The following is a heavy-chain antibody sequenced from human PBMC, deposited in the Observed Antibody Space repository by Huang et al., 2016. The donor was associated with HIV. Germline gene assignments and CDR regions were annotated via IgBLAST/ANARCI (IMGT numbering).Heavy chain of an antibody. CDR3: AEESRWFSDFDQ. J-gene: IGHJ5*02. CDR1: GFIFSNFG. D-gene: IGHD2-15*01. V-gene: IGHV3-30*18. CDR2: ISYDGRSD. Sequence: QVQLVESGGGVVQPGTSLRLSWAASGFIFSNFGMPWVSQAPGKWLEGVSVISYDGRSDRYADSVKGRFTISRDNDKNTLSLEMNRLRHDDTAVYYCAEESRWFSDFDQWGQGTLVTVSS.